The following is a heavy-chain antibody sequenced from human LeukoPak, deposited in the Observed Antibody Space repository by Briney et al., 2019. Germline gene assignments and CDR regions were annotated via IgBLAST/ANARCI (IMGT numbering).Heavy chain of an antibody. CDR2: ITSGFSP. CDR1: GLIFSNFA. V-gene: IGHV3-23*01. Sequence: GGSLRLSCTASGLIFSNFAMTWVRQAPGKGLEWVSTITSGFSPFYADSVKGRFTISRDNSQNTFHLQMNSLRAEDTAVYYCAKEHDYTNAAPEWGFDSWGQGTLVIVSS. CDR3: AKEHDYTNAAPEWGFDS. J-gene: IGHJ4*02. D-gene: IGHD2-2*02.